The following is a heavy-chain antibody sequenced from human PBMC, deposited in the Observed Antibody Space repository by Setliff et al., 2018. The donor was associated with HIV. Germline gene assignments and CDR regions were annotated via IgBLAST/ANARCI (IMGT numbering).Heavy chain of an antibody. CDR2: IYYSGST. Sequence: PSETLSLTCTVSGGSISSYYWSWIRQPPGKGLEWIGDIYYSGSTNYNPSLKSRVTISVDTSKNQFSLKLSSVTAADTAVYYCARDSVVRGVMVGMDVWGKGTTVTVSS. V-gene: IGHV4-59*01. J-gene: IGHJ6*03. D-gene: IGHD3-10*01. CDR1: GGSISSYY. CDR3: ARDSVVRGVMVGMDV.